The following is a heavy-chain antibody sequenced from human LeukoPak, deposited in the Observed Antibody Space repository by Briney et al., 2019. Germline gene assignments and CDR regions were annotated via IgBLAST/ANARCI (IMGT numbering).Heavy chain of an antibody. CDR2: ISYDGSNK. V-gene: IGHV3-30*03. CDR1: GFTFSSYG. CDR3: ARESRGIPGTTAFDY. Sequence: PGRSLRLSCAASGFTFSSYGMHWVRQAPGKGLEWVAVISYDGSNKYYADSVKGRFTISRDNSKNTLYLQMNSLRVEDTAVYYCARESRGIPGTTAFDYWGQGTLVTVSS. D-gene: IGHD1-20*01. J-gene: IGHJ4*02.